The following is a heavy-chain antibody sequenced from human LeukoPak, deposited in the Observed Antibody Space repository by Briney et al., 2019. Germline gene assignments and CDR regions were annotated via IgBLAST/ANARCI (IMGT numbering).Heavy chain of an antibody. D-gene: IGHD3-3*01. CDR2: ISGNGGST. V-gene: IGHV3-64D*09. J-gene: IGHJ4*02. Sequence: GGSLRLSCSASGFTFSRYPMHWVRQAPRKGLEYVSAISGNGGSTCYADSVKGRFTISRDNSKNTLYLQMSSLRTEDTAIYYCVKAQYDFWSGLDYWGQGTLVTVSS. CDR1: GFTFSRYP. CDR3: VKAQYDFWSGLDY.